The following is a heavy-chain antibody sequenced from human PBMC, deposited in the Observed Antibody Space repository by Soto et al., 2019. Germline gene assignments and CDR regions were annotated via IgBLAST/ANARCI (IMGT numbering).Heavy chain of an antibody. CDR1: GYTFTSYA. CDR3: AGNHLGTPPYVMDV. V-gene: IGHV1-3*01. Sequence: GASVKVSCKASGYTFTSYAMHWVRQAPGQRLEWMGWINAGNGNTKYSQKFQGRVTITRDTSASTAYMELSSLRSEDTAVYYYAGNHLGTPPYVMDVGGQGTRVTVSS. J-gene: IGHJ6*02. D-gene: IGHD1-7*01. CDR2: INAGNGNT.